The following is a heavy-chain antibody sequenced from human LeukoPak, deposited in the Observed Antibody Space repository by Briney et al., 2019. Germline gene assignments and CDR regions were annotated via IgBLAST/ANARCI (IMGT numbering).Heavy chain of an antibody. J-gene: IGHJ4*02. Sequence: SETLSLTCTVSGDSISFYYWSWIRQPAGKGLEWIGRIYTTGITNYNASLKSRVTMSVDTSKNQFSLRLSSVTAADTAVYYCARISPTTQMNNWGRGTLVTVSS. V-gene: IGHV4-4*07. D-gene: IGHD4-11*01. CDR3: ARISPTTQMNN. CDR2: IYTTGIT. CDR1: GDSISFYY.